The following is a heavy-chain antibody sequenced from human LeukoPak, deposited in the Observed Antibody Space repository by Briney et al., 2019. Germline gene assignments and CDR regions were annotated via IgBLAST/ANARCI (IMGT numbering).Heavy chain of an antibody. CDR1: GFTFSSYS. Sequence: GGSLRLSCAASGFTFSSYSMNWVRQAPGKGLEWVSSISSSSSYIYYADSVKGRFTISRDNAKNSLYLQMNSLRAEDTAVYYCAREGLASYFDYWGQGTLVTVSS. V-gene: IGHV3-21*01. CDR3: AREGLASYFDY. CDR2: ISSSSSYI. J-gene: IGHJ4*02. D-gene: IGHD3-3*02.